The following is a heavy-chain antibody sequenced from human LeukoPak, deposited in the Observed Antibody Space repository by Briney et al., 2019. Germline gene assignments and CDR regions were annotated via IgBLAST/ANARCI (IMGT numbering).Heavy chain of an antibody. D-gene: IGHD6-19*01. CDR1: GFTFSSYS. Sequence: GGSLRLSCAASGFTFSSYSMNWVRQAPGKGLEWVSSISSSSSYIYYADSVKGRFTISRDNAKNSLYLQMNSLRAEDTAVYYCARSRQWLELRNFDYWGQGTLVTVSS. J-gene: IGHJ4*02. CDR3: ARSRQWLELRNFDY. V-gene: IGHV3-21*01. CDR2: ISSSSSYI.